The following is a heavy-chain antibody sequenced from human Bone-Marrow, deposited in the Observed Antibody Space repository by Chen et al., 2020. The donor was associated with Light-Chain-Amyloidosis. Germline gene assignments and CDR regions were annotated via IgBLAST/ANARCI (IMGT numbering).Heavy chain of an antibody. Sequence: EVQLVESGGGLLQRGGSLRLSCAASGFAFSSYAMSWVRQAPGKGLEWVSYISSSGSTIYYADSVKGRFTISRDNAKNSLYLQMNSLRAEDTAVYYCAREVIAARPRGGHFDYWGQGTLVTVSS. V-gene: IGHV3-48*03. J-gene: IGHJ4*02. CDR1: GFAFSSYA. CDR3: AREVIAARPRGGHFDY. D-gene: IGHD6-6*01. CDR2: ISSSGSTI.